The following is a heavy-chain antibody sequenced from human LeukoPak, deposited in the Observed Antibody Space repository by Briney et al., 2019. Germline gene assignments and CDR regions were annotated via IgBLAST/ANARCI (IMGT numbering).Heavy chain of an antibody. V-gene: IGHV3-30*04. J-gene: IGHJ4*02. Sequence: GRSLRPSCAASGFTFSSFAMHSVRQPPGKGLEWEAVISYDGSNKYYADSVKGRFTISRDNSKNTLYLQMNSLRAEDTAVYYCARDRGYSYGPFDYWGQGTLVTVSS. CDR2: ISYDGSNK. CDR1: GFTFSSFA. D-gene: IGHD5-18*01. CDR3: ARDRGYSYGPFDY.